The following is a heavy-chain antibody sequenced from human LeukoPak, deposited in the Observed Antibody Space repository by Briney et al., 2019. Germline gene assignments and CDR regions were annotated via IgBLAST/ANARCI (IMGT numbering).Heavy chain of an antibody. CDR2: IYYSGST. Sequence: SETLSLTCTVSGGPISSSYWSWIRQPPGKGLEWIGYIYYSGSTNYNPSLKSRITISVDTSKNQVSLKLSSVTAADMAVYYCARPKYCSRTSCDNWYLDLWGRGTLVTVSS. V-gene: IGHV4-59*01. CDR1: GGPISSSY. CDR3: ARPKYCSRTSCDNWYLDL. D-gene: IGHD2-2*01. J-gene: IGHJ2*01.